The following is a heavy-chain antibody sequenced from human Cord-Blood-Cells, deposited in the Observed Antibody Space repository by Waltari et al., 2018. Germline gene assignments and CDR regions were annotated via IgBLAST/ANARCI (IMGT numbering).Heavy chain of an antibody. CDR2: IYSGGST. CDR1: GFTVSSNY. J-gene: IGHJ3*02. CDR3: ARTSYGSGSYYAFDI. V-gene: IGHV3-66*01. Sequence: EVQLVESGGGLVQPGGSRRLSCAASGFTVSSNYTSWVRQAPGKGLEWVSVIYSGGSTYYADSVKGRFTISRDNSKNTLYLQMNSLRAEDTAVYYCARTSYGSGSYYAFDIWGQGTMVTVSS. D-gene: IGHD3-10*01.